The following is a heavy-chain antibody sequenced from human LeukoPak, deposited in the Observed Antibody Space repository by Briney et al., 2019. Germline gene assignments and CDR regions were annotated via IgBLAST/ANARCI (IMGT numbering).Heavy chain of an antibody. Sequence: ASVKVSCKASGYTFTGYYMHWVRQAPGQGLEWMGWINPNSGGTNYAQKFQGRVTMTRDTSISTAYMELSRLRSEDTAVYYCARDRAVTTSLFFLGYYMDVWGKGTTVTVSS. CDR2: INPNSGGT. CDR3: ARDRAVTTSLFFLGYYMDV. CDR1: GYTFTGYY. J-gene: IGHJ6*03. V-gene: IGHV1-2*02. D-gene: IGHD4-11*01.